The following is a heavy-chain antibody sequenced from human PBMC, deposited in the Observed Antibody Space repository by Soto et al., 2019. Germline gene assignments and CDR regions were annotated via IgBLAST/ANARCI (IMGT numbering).Heavy chain of an antibody. J-gene: IGHJ2*01. CDR1: GGSISSYY. V-gene: IGHV4-59*01. CDR3: AQFDWYFSL. CDR2: IYYTGST. Sequence: QVQLQESGPGLVKPSETLSLTCTVSGGSISSYYWSWIRQPPGKGLEWIGYIYYTGSTNYNPSLRSRVTISVDTSKNQFSLQVSSVTAADTAVYYCAQFDWYFSLWGRGTLVTVSS. D-gene: IGHD3-16*01.